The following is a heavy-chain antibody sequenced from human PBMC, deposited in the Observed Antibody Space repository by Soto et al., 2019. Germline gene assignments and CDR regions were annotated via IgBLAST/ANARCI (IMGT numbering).Heavy chain of an antibody. Sequence: EVQLLESGGGLAQRGGSLRLSCAASGFSFSTFEMSWVRQTPGRGLEWVAFISDDGSSTYYADAVKGRFTISRDNSKHTLYLQMNCRTAEDTAVYACVKGGWLDFWGQGTLGTVSS. CDR1: GFSFSTFE. D-gene: IGHD3-16*01. J-gene: IGHJ5*01. V-gene: IGHV3-23*01. CDR3: VKGGWLDF. CDR2: ISDDGSST.